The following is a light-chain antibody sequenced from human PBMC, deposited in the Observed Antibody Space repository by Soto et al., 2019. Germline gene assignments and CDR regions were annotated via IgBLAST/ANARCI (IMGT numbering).Light chain of an antibody. CDR1: QSISSW. Sequence: DIQMPQSPSTLSASLGDRFTITCLASQSISSWLAWYQQKPGKAPKLLIYDASSLESGVPSRFSGSGSGTEFTLIISSLQPDDFATYYCQQYNSYSQWMFGQGTKVDI. CDR3: QQYNSYSQWM. J-gene: IGKJ1*01. V-gene: IGKV1-5*01. CDR2: DAS.